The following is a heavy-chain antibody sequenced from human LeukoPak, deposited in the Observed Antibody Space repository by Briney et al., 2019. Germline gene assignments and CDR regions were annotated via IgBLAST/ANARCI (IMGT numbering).Heavy chain of an antibody. V-gene: IGHV1-69*05. D-gene: IGHD2-2*01. CDR2: IIPIFGTA. Sequence: GASVKVSCKASGGTFSSYAISWVRQAPGQGLEWMGGIIPIFGTANYAQKFQGRVTITTDESTSTAYMELSSLRSEDTAVYYCARSADPPPPGYCSSTSCYGWFDPWGQGTLVTVSS. CDR3: ARSADPPPPGYCSSTSCYGWFDP. J-gene: IGHJ5*02. CDR1: GGTFSSYA.